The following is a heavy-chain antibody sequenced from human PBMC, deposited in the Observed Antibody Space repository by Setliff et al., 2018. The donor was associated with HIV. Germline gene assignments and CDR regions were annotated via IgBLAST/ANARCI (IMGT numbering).Heavy chain of an antibody. CDR3: ARGRVPTSISPMDV. CDR2: INSNSGGT. Sequence: GASVKVSCKASGYTFTGYYMHWVRQAPGQGLEWMGWINSNSGGTNYAQTFQGRVTMTRDTSISTAYMELSRLKSDDTALYYCARGRVPTSISPMDVWGQGTTVTVSS. D-gene: IGHD5-12*01. CDR1: GYTFTGYY. V-gene: IGHV1-2*02. J-gene: IGHJ6*02.